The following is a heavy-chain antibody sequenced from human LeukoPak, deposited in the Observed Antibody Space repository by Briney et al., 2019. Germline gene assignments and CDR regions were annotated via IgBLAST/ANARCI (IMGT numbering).Heavy chain of an antibody. Sequence: SQTLSLTCAISGDSVSSNSATWNWIRQSPSRGLEWLGRTYYRSKWYNDYAVSVKSRIVINPDTSKNQFSLQLSSVTPEDTAVYYCTRDGIRVLDYWGQGILVTVSS. CDR2: TYYRSKWYN. CDR1: GDSVSSNSAT. D-gene: IGHD1-1*01. V-gene: IGHV6-1*01. J-gene: IGHJ4*02. CDR3: TRDGIRVLDY.